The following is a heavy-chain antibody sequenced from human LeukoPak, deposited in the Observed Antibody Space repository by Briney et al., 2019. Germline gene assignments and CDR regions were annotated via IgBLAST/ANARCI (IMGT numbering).Heavy chain of an antibody. CDR2: IYYSGST. CDR3: ARNFYASSGYYLDDFYFDF. Sequence: SETLSLTCTVSGGSISSGGYYWSWIRQHPGKGLEWIGYIYYSGSTYYNPSLKSRVTISVDTSKNQFSLKLSSVTAADTALYYCARNFYASSGYYLDDFYFDFWGQGTLVTVSS. D-gene: IGHD3-22*01. V-gene: IGHV4-31*03. CDR1: GGSISSGGYY. J-gene: IGHJ4*02.